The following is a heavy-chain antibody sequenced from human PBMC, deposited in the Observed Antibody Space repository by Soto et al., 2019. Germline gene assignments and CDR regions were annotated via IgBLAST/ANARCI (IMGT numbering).Heavy chain of an antibody. J-gene: IGHJ3*02. CDR1: GGTFSSYT. CDR2: IIPILGIA. CDR3: EGKWFSGGISDVWTDAFDI. Sequence: QVQLVQSGAEVKKPGSSVKVSCKASGGTFSSYTISWVRQAPGQGLEWMGRIIPILGIANYAQKFQGRVTIPADKSTSTAYMELSSLRSDATAVYYCEGKWFSGGISDVWTDAFDICGQGTMVTVSS. D-gene: IGHD2-15*01. V-gene: IGHV1-69*02.